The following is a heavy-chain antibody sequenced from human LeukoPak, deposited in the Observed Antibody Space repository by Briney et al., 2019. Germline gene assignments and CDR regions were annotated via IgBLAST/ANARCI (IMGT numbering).Heavy chain of an antibody. CDR1: GFTFSSYW. Sequence: GGSLRLSCAASGFTFSSYWMSWVRQAPGKGLEWVANIKQDGSEKYYVDSVKGRFTISRDNAKNSLYLQMNSLRAEDTAVYYCASGDCTNGICPDYWGQGIQVTVSS. CDR2: IKQDGSEK. V-gene: IGHV3-7*01. CDR3: ASGDCTNGICPDY. J-gene: IGHJ4*02. D-gene: IGHD2-8*01.